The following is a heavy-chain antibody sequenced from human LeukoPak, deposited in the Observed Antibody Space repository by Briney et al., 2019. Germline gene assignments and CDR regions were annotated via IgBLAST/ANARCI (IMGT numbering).Heavy chain of an antibody. D-gene: IGHD6-13*01. CDR3: ARVGKYSDSWYADY. Sequence: GGSLRLSCAASGFTFSSYAMHWVRQAPGKGLKWVANIKEDESEKYYVDSVKGRFTISRDNAKNSLYLQMNSLRAEDTAVYYCARVGKYSDSWYADYWGQGTLVTVSS. J-gene: IGHJ4*02. CDR2: IKEDESEK. V-gene: IGHV3-7*01. CDR1: GFTFSSYA.